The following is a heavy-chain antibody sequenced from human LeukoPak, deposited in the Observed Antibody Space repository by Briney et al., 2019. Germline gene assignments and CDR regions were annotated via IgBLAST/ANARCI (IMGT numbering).Heavy chain of an antibody. CDR2: TSYNVNT. Sequence: ASGKVSCKASGYTFSNYGISWVRQAPGLGLEWMGWTSYNVNTNCAEKFRDRVTMTTDTSTTTAYMELGSLDSDDTAVYYCARHSGSGWQALGYWGQGTLVTVSS. D-gene: IGHD6-19*01. V-gene: IGHV1-18*04. CDR3: ARHSGSGWQALGY. J-gene: IGHJ4*02. CDR1: GYTFSNYG.